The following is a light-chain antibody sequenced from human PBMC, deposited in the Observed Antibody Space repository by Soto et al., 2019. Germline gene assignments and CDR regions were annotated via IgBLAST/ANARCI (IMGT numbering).Light chain of an antibody. CDR3: QSYATGLSVLYV. Sequence: QSVLTQPPSVSGAPGQRVTISCTGSSSNIGAGYDVHWYQQLPGTAPKLLIYGNNNRPSGVPDRFSGSKSGTSASLAVTGLQAEXEADYYCQSYATGLSVLYVFGTGTKVTVL. CDR1: SSNIGAGYD. J-gene: IGLJ1*01. V-gene: IGLV1-40*01. CDR2: GNN.